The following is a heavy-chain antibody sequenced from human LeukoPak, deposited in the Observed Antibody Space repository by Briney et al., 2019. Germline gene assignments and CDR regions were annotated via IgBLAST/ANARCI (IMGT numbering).Heavy chain of an antibody. V-gene: IGHV3-21*04. CDR1: GVSFISYG. Sequence: PGGSLRLSCAASGVSFISYGMSWVRQAPGKGLEWVASISSGSGYIFYGDSAKGRLTISRDDSKNSLYLQMNSLRTEDTALYYCAKGFSVLASNHNYYYYGMDVWGQGTTVTVSS. D-gene: IGHD1-14*01. CDR3: AKGFSVLASNHNYYYYGMDV. J-gene: IGHJ6*02. CDR2: ISSGSGYI.